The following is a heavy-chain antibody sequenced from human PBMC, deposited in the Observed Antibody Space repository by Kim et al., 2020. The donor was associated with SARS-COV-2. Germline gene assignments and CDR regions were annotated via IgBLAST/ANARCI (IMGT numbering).Heavy chain of an antibody. CDR2: ISYDGGTK. D-gene: IGHD2-2*01. Sequence: GGSLRLSCEASGFTFSRYAMHWFRQAPGKGLEWVAFISYDGGTKYYADSVKGRFTISRDTSKNTVCLEMNSLRVEDTAFYYCARAPTYAEGIQPSGEFWGQGTLVTVSP. CDR3: ARAPTYAEGIQPSGEF. CDR1: GFTFSRYA. J-gene: IGHJ1*01. V-gene: IGHV3-30*04.